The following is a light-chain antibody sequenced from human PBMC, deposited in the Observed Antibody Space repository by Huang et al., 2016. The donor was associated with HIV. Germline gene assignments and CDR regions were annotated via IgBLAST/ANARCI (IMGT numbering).Light chain of an antibody. CDR3: QQYNDWPPLT. J-gene: IGKJ4*01. Sequence: VMTQSPASLSASPGARVTLSCRASQGVRTNLAWYQQKPGQAPTLRMFGASTRATGTPPRFSGSGYGTDFTLTITSLQSSDSAIYYCQQYNDWPPLTFGGGTKVEI. V-gene: IGKV3D-15*01. CDR2: GAS. CDR1: QGVRTN.